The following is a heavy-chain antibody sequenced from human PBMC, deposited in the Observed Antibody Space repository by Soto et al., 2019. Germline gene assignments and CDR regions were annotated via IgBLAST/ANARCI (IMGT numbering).Heavy chain of an antibody. CDR1: GFTFSNYA. V-gene: IGHV3-23*01. CDR2: ISGSGGST. J-gene: IGHJ4*02. D-gene: IGHD6-13*01. Sequence: EVQLLEAGGGLVQPGESLRLSCAVSGFTFSNYAMSWVRQVPGKGLEWVSTISGSGGSTYYADSVKGRFTISRDNSKNTLYLQMHGLRPEDTAVYYCVTQQRRDIRAFDYWGQGTRVSVSS. CDR3: VTQQRRDIRAFDY.